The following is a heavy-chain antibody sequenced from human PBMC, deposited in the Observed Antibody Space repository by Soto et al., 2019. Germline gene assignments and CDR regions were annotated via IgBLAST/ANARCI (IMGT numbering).Heavy chain of an antibody. Sequence: GASVKVSCKASGYTFTSYDSNWVRQATGQGLEWMGWMNPNSGNTGYAQKFQGRVTMTRNTSISTAYMELSSLRSEGTAVYYCARRGSYYYYMDVWGKGTTVTVSS. J-gene: IGHJ6*03. V-gene: IGHV1-8*01. CDR3: ARRGSYYYYMDV. D-gene: IGHD3-10*01. CDR1: GYTFTSYD. CDR2: MNPNSGNT.